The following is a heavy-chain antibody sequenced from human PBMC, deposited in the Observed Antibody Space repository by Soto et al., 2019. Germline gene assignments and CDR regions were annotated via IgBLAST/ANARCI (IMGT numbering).Heavy chain of an antibody. D-gene: IGHD6-19*01. J-gene: IGHJ4*02. CDR3: ARDAGGWSRLDY. CDR2: IHNTGSI. Sequence: PSDTLSLTCTVSGGSSSSGDYYWSWIRQPPGKGLEWVGYIHNTGSIYYNPSLKSRVMISLDTSRTRLSLRLSSVTAADTAVYYCARDAGGWSRLDYWGLGTLVTVSS. V-gene: IGHV4-30-4*02. CDR1: GGSSSSGDYY.